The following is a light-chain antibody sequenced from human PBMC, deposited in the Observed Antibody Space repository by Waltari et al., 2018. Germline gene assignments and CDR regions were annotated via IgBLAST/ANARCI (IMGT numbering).Light chain of an antibody. CDR2: EVS. CDR1: QSLLHSDGKTY. CDR3: LQYNGEPRT. J-gene: IGKJ1*01. Sequence: DIVMTQTPLSLSVTPGQPASISCKSSQSLLHSDGKTYLYWYLQKPGQPPQLLIYEVSNRFSGVPDRFSGSGSGTEYTLTISSLQPDDFATYYCLQYNGEPRTFGQGTKVEVK. V-gene: IGKV2D-29*01.